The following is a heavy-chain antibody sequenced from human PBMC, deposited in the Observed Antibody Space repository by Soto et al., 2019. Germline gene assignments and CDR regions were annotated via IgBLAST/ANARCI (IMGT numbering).Heavy chain of an antibody. CDR2: ISSSSSTI. Sequence: GGSLRLSCAASGFTFSSYSMNWVRQAPGKGLEWVSYISSSSSTIYYADSVKGRFTISRDNAKNSLYLQMNSLRAEDTAVYYCARSQGGSPDGAFDIWGQGTMVTVSS. CDR3: ARSQGGSPDGAFDI. CDR1: GFTFSSYS. D-gene: IGHD1-26*01. V-gene: IGHV3-48*01. J-gene: IGHJ3*02.